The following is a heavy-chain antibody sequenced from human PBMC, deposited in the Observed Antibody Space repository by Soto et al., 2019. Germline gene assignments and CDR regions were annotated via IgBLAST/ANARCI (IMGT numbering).Heavy chain of an antibody. V-gene: IGHV3-23*01. J-gene: IGHJ4*02. CDR1: GFSFSSYA. CDR3: ARSSGSTSGAFHVFDS. CDR2: ISGGGDST. Sequence: GGSLRLSCAASGFSFSSYAMSWVRQAPGKGLEWVSAISGGGDSTYYADSVQGRFIISRDNSKNTLYLQMNSLRVEDTAVHYCARSSGSTSGAFHVFDSWGQGVLVTVSS. D-gene: IGHD3-10*01.